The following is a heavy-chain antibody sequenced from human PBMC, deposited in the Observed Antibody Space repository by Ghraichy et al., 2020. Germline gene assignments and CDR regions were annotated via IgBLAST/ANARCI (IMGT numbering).Heavy chain of an antibody. CDR2: ISSSSSYI. V-gene: IGHV3-21*01. CDR3: ARDVLDGDYFDY. Sequence: GGSLRLSCAASGFTFSSYSMNWVRQAPGKGLEWVSSISSSSSYIYYADSVKGRFTISRDNAKNSLYLQMNSLRAEDTAVYYCARDVLDGDYFDYWGQGTLVTVSS. J-gene: IGHJ4*02. D-gene: IGHD4-17*01. CDR1: GFTFSSYS.